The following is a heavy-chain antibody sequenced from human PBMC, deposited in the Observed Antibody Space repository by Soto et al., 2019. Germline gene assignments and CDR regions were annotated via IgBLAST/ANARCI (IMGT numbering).Heavy chain of an antibody. D-gene: IGHD6-19*01. Sequence: PGGSLRLSCAASGFTFSSYAMSWVRQAPGKGLEWVSVISGSGGSTYYADSVKGRFTISRDNSKNTLYLQMNSLRAEGTAVYYCAKCSPRYSSGLQAYYLDYWGPGTLLTVSS. J-gene: IGHJ4*02. CDR2: ISGSGGST. V-gene: IGHV3-23*01. CDR3: AKCSPRYSSGLQAYYLDY. CDR1: GFTFSSYA.